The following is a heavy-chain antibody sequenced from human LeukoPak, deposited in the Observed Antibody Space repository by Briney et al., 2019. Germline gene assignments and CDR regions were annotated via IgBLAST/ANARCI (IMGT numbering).Heavy chain of an antibody. CDR2: IYYSGST. V-gene: IGHV4-39*01. J-gene: IGHJ4*02. CDR3: ARQVRVAARPPYFDY. D-gene: IGHD6-6*01. Sequence: SETLSLTCTVSGSSVSSSFYYWGWIRQPPGKGPEWIGSIYYSGSTYYNPSLKSRVTISVDTSKNQFSLKLSSVIAADTAVYYCARQVRVAARPPYFDYWGQGALVTVSS. CDR1: GSSVSSSFYY.